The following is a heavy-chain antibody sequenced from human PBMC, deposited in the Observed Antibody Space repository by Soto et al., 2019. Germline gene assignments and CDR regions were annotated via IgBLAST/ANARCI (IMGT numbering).Heavy chain of an antibody. CDR2: IKQDGSEK. Sequence: GGSLRLSCAASGFTFSSYWMSWVRQAPGKGLEWVANIKQDGSEKYYVDSVKGRFTISRDNAKNSLYLQMNSLRAEDTAVYYCARDPPFSEPYYYDSSGPWPYYYYGMDVWGQGITVTVSS. V-gene: IGHV3-7*03. CDR1: GFTFSSYW. CDR3: ARDPPFSEPYYYDSSGPWPYYYYGMDV. D-gene: IGHD3-22*01. J-gene: IGHJ6*02.